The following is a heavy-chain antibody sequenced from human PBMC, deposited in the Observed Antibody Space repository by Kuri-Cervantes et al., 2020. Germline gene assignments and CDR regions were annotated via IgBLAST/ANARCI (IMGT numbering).Heavy chain of an antibody. J-gene: IGHJ4*02. CDR1: GFTFTSSA. V-gene: IGHV1-58*01. CDR2: IVVGSGNT. D-gene: IGHD2-21*01. CDR3: ATGLAVGQPLYYFDY. Sequence: SVKVSCKASGFTFTSSAVQWVRQARGQRLEWIGWIVVGSGNTNYAQKFQERVTITRDMSTSTAYMELSSLRSEDTAVYYCATGLAVGQPLYYFDYWGQGTLVTVFS.